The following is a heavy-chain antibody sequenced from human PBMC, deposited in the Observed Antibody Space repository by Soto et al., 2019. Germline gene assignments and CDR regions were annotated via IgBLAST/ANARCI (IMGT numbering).Heavy chain of an antibody. Sequence: QVQLVESGGGVVQPGRSLRLSCAASGFTFSSYAMHWVRQAPGKGLEWVAVISYDGSNKYYADSVKGRFTISRDNSKNPLYLQMNSLRAEDTAVYYCARDPTVVTPLDFDYWGQGTLVTVSS. V-gene: IGHV3-30-3*01. CDR3: ARDPTVVTPLDFDY. CDR2: ISYDGSNK. D-gene: IGHD4-17*01. J-gene: IGHJ4*02. CDR1: GFTFSSYA.